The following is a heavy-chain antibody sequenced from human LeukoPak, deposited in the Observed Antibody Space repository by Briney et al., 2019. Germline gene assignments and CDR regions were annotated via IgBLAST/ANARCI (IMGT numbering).Heavy chain of an antibody. CDR3: ARWKQSSTWYWLDP. Sequence: GGSLRLSCAASGFTLSSHWMGWIRQAPGKGLEWVANIRQDGGETYYVDSVKGRFTISRDNAKNSLYLQMKSLRVEETAMYYCARWKQSSTWYWLDPWGQGTLVTVSP. CDR1: GFTLSSHW. CDR2: IRQDGGET. V-gene: IGHV3-7*01. D-gene: IGHD6-13*01. J-gene: IGHJ5*02.